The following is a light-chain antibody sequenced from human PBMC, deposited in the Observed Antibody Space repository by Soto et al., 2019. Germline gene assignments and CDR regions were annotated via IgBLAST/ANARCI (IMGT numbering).Light chain of an antibody. CDR3: SSYTSSSTYV. CDR2: DVS. V-gene: IGLV2-14*01. CDR1: SSDVGGYNY. Sequence: QSVLTQPASVSGSPGQSITVTCPGTSSDVGGYNYVSWNQQHPGKAPKLMIYDVSNRPSGVSNRFSGSKSGNTASLTISGLQAEDEADYYCSSYTSSSTYVFGTGTKVTVL. J-gene: IGLJ1*01.